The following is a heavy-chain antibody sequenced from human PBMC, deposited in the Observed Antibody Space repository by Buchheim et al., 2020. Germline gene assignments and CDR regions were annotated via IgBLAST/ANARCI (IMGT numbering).Heavy chain of an antibody. CDR1: GGSFSGNS. CDR3: ARFTAAAGSAIGIYAMDV. Sequence: QVQLQQWGAGLLKPSEALSLTCAVYGGSFSGNSWSWIRQPPGKGLEWIGEINHSGSTNYNPSLKSRVTISVDTSKNQFSLKLSSVTAADTAVYYCARFTAAAGSAIGIYAMDVWGQGTT. D-gene: IGHD6-13*01. CDR2: INHSGST. V-gene: IGHV4-34*01. J-gene: IGHJ6*02.